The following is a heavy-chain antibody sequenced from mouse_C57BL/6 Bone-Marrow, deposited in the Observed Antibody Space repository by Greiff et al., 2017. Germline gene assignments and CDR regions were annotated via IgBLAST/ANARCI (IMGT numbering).Heavy chain of an antibody. CDR2: IYPRSGNT. D-gene: IGHD1-1*01. J-gene: IGHJ1*03. Sequence: VKLQESGAELARPGASVKLSCKASGYTFTSYGISWVKQRTGQGLEWIGEIYPRSGNTYYNEKFKGKATLTADKSSSTAYMELRSLTSEDSAVYVCPLLRYPWYFDVWGTGTTVTVSS. CDR1: GYTFTSYG. V-gene: IGHV1-81*01. CDR3: PLLRYPWYFDV.